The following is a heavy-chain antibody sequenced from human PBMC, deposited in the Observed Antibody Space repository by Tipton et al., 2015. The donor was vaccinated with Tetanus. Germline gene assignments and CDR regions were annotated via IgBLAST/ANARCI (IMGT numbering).Heavy chain of an antibody. CDR1: GFAFSAYA. J-gene: IGHJ4*02. Sequence: SLRLSCAASGFAFSAYAVHWVRQAPGKGLEWVANINQHGSEKYYVDSVKGRFTISRDNVENSLYLQMNSLRAEDTAVYYCARDRDGDYAAFDYWGQGTLVTVSS. CDR2: INQHGSEK. CDR3: ARDRDGDYAAFDY. D-gene: IGHD4-17*01. V-gene: IGHV3-7*01.